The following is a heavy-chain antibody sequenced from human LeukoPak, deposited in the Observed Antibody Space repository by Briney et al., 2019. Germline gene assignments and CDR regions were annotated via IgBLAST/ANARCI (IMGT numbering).Heavy chain of an antibody. CDR2: IWYDGSNK. J-gene: IGHJ6*02. CDR3: ARAQYSGSYIVPGGVHV. V-gene: IGHV3-33*01. CDR1: GFTFSSYG. Sequence: GGSLRLSCAASGFTFSSYGMHWVRRAPGKGLEWVAVIWYDGSNKYYADSVKGRFTISRDNSKNTLYLQMNSLRAEDAAVYYCARAQYSGSYIVPGGVHVWGQGTTVNVSS. D-gene: IGHD1-26*01.